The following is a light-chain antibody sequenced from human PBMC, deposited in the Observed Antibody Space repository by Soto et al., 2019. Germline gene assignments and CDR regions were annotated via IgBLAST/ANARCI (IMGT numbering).Light chain of an antibody. CDR2: AAS. V-gene: IGKV3D-20*02. CDR3: QNRSNWPA. J-gene: IGKJ4*01. CDR1: RSFASSY. Sequence: EIVLTQSPATLSLSPGERATLSCRASRSFASSYLAWYQHKPGQAPRLLIYAASSRATGIPDRFIGSGSGTDFTLTISRLEPDDSALYYCQNRSNWPAFGGGTKVDIK.